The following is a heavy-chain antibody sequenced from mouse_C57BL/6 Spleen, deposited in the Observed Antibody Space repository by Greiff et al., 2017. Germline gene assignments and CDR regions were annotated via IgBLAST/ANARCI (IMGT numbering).Heavy chain of an antibody. V-gene: IGHV2-2*01. Sequence: QVQLQQSGPGLVQPSQSLSITCTVSGFSLTSYGVHWVRQSPGKGLEWLGVIWSGGSTDYNAAFISRLSISKDNSKSQVFFKMNSLQADDTDIYYCARSPFYYYGSSGYFDVWGTGTTGTVSS. D-gene: IGHD1-1*01. CDR1: GFSLTSYG. CDR3: ARSPFYYYGSSGYFDV. CDR2: IWSGGST. J-gene: IGHJ1*03.